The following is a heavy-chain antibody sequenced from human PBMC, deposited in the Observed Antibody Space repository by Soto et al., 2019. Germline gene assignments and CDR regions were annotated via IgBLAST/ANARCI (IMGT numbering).Heavy chain of an antibody. V-gene: IGHV4-34*01. CDR3: ARGPRAYYYGMDV. J-gene: IGHJ6*02. Sequence: QVQLQQWGAGLLKPSETLSLTCAVYGGSFSDYYWSWIRQPPGKGLEWIGEINHSGSTNYNPSLKSRVTISVDTSKNQFSLKLSSVTAADTAVYYCARGPRAYYYGMDVWGQGTTVTVSS. CDR1: GGSFSDYY. CDR2: INHSGST.